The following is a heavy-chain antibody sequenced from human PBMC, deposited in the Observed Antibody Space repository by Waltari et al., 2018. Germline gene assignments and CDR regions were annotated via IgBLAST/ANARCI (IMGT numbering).Heavy chain of an antibody. CDR2: ISYDGSNK. V-gene: IGHV3-30-3*01. J-gene: IGHJ4*02. CDR3: ASPMGEDYGDYLDY. D-gene: IGHD4-17*01. CDR1: GFTFSRYA. Sequence: QVQLVESGGGVVQPGRSLRLSCSASGFTFSRYAMHLFRQAPGKGLEWVAVISYDGSNKYYADSVKGRFTISRDNSKNTLYLQMNSLRAEDTAVYYCASPMGEDYGDYLDYWGQGTLVTVSS.